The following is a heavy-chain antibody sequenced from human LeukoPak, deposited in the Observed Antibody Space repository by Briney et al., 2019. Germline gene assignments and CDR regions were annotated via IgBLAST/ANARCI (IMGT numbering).Heavy chain of an antibody. CDR2: INSDGSST. CDR1: GFTGSNNY. CDR3: ARDRSQGFYDFWIIDAFDI. Sequence: GGSLRLSCAASGFTGSNNYVSWVRQAPGKGLVWVSRINSDGSSTSYADSVKGRFTISRDNAKNTLYLQMNSLRAEDTAVYYCARDRSQGFYDFWIIDAFDIWGQGTMVTVSS. D-gene: IGHD3-3*01. J-gene: IGHJ3*02. V-gene: IGHV3-74*01.